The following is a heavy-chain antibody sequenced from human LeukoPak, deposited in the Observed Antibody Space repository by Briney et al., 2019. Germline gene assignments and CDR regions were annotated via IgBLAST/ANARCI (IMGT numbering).Heavy chain of an antibody. J-gene: IGHJ4*02. V-gene: IGHV1-18*01. Sequence: ASVKVSCKASGYTFTSYGISWVRQAPGQGLEWMGWISAYNGNTKYAQKLQGRVTMTTDTSTSTAYMELRSLRSDDTAVYYCARGGSGWYTDDDVDYWGQGTLVTVSS. CDR1: GYTFTSYG. D-gene: IGHD6-19*01. CDR2: ISAYNGNT. CDR3: ARGGSGWYTDDDVDY.